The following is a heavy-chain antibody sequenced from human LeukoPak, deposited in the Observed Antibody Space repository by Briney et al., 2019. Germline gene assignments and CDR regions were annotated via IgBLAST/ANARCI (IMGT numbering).Heavy chain of an antibody. CDR1: GYSFTSYW. V-gene: IGHV5-51*01. D-gene: IGHD3-22*01. CDR2: IYPGDSDT. CDR3: ARYRYYYDSSGYYSTDDAFDI. Sequence: GESLKISCKGSGYSFTSYWIGWVRQMPGKGLEWMGIIYPGDSDTRYSPSFQGQVTISADKSISTAYLQWSSLKASDTAMYYCARYRYYYDSSGYYSTDDAFDIWGQGTMVTVSS. J-gene: IGHJ3*02.